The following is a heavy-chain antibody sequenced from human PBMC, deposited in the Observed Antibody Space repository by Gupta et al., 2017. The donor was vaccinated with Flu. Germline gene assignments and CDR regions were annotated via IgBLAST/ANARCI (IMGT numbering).Heavy chain of an antibody. Sequence: RQMPGKGLEWMGIIHPSDSDTRYSPSFEGQVTISADKSITTAYLQWSSLKASDSAMYFCARRSEYSSGWSFDYWGQGTLVAVPS. V-gene: IGHV5-51*01. CDR2: IHPSDSDT. J-gene: IGHJ4*02. D-gene: IGHD6-19*01. CDR3: ARRSEYSSGWSFDY.